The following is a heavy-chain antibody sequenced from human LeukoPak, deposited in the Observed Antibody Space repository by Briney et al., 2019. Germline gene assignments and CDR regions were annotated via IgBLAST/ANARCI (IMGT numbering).Heavy chain of an antibody. CDR3: ARDRARRDYYDSSGSLLAFDI. CDR2: IIPIFGTA. V-gene: IGHV1-69*05. CDR1: GGTFSSYA. D-gene: IGHD3-22*01. Sequence: GASVKVSCKASGGTFSSYAISWVRQAPGQGLEWMGGIIPIFGTANYAQKFQGRVTITTDESTSTAYMELSSLRSEDTAVYHCARDRARRDYYDSSGSLLAFDIWGQGTMVTVSS. J-gene: IGHJ3*02.